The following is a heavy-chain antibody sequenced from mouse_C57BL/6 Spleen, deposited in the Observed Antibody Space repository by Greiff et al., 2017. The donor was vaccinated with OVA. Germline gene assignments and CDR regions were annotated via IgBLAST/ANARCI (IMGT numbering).Heavy chain of an antibody. D-gene: IGHD1-1*01. CDR2: INPNNGGT. V-gene: IGHV1-18*01. J-gene: IGHJ1*03. CDR3: ARSELRNWYFDV. Sequence: EVKLQESGPELVKPGASVKIPCKASGYTFTDHNMDWVKQSHGKSLEWIGDINPNNGGTIYNQKFKGKATLTVDKSSSTAYMELRSLTSEDTAVYYCARSELRNWYFDVWGTGTTVTVSS. CDR1: GYTFTDHN.